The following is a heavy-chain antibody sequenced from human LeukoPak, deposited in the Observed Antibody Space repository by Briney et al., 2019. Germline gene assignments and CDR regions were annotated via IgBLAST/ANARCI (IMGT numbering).Heavy chain of an antibody. CDR1: GYNFTGYY. CDR2: IIPIFGTA. V-gene: IGHV1-69*13. Sequence: VASVKVSCKASGYNFTGYYMHWVRQAPGQGLEWMGGIIPIFGTANYAQKFQGRVTITADESTSTAYMELSSLRSEDTAVYYCARAPYYYDSSGYLYNWFDPWGQGTLVTVSS. CDR3: ARAPYYYDSSGYLYNWFDP. J-gene: IGHJ5*02. D-gene: IGHD3-22*01.